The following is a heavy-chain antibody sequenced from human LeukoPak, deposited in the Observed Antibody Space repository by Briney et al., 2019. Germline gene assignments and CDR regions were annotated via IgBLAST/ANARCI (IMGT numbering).Heavy chain of an antibody. J-gene: IGHJ3*02. CDR3: ARALWWLDHDVFDI. V-gene: IGHV4-30-4*07. D-gene: IGHD5-12*01. CDR1: GGSSSRVGYS. Sequence: PSQTLSLTCAVSGGSSSRVGYSWTCIRQPPGKGLEWIGSIYYSGNTYYNPSLKSRLTISLDTSKNQFSLNLNSVTAADTAVFYCARALWWLDHDVFDIWGQGTMVTVSS. CDR2: IYYSGNT.